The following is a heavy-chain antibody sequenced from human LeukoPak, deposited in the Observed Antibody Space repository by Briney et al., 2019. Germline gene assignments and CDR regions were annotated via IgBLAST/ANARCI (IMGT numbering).Heavy chain of an antibody. V-gene: IGHV3-48*03. J-gene: IGHJ6*02. CDR3: ARLFYYDSSGVYGMDV. CDR2: ISSSGSTI. CDR1: GFTFSSYE. Sequence: GGSLRLSCAASGFTFSSYEMNWVRQAPGKGLGWVSYISSSGSTIYYADSVKGRFAISGDNAKNSLYLQMNSLRVEDTAVYYCARLFYYDSSGVYGMDVWGQGTTVTVSS. D-gene: IGHD3-22*01.